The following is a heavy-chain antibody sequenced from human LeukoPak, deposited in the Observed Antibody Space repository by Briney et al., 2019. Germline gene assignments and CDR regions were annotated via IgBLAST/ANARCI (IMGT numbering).Heavy chain of an antibody. D-gene: IGHD2-21*01. CDR2: IYSSGST. CDR3: ARGPYCGDDCYFDS. Sequence: SETLSLTCTVSGGSTSDYFWSWIRQPAGKGLEWIGRIYSSGSTLYNPSLKSRVTMSVDTSKNQFSLRLTSATAADTAVYYCARGPYCGDDCYFDSWGRGTLFTVSS. V-gene: IGHV4-4*07. J-gene: IGHJ4*02. CDR1: GGSTSDYF.